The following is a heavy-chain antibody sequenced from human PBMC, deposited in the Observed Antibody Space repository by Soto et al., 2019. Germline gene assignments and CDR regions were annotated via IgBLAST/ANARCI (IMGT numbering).Heavy chain of an antibody. CDR2: ISGSGGST. V-gene: IGHV3-23*01. J-gene: IGHJ3*02. CDR3: AKVIGFCTNGVCYKEIGAFDI. Sequence: GGSLRLSCAASGFTFSSYAMSWVRQAPGKGLEWVSAISGSGGSTYYADSVKGRFTISRDNSKNTLYLQMNSLRAEDTAVYYCAKVIGFCTNGVCYKEIGAFDIWGQGTMVTVSS. D-gene: IGHD2-8*01. CDR1: GFTFSSYA.